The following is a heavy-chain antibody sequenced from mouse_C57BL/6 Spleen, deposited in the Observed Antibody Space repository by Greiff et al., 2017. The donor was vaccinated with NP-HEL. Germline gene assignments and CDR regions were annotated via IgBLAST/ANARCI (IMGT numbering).Heavy chain of an antibody. CDR3: ARREGAY. J-gene: IGHJ3*01. Sequence: QVQLQQPGAELVRPGTSVKLSCKASGYTFTSYWMHWVKQRPGQGLEWIGVIDPSDSYTNYNQKFKGKATLTVDTSSSTAYMQLSSLTSEDSAVYYCARREGAYWGQGTLVTVSA. CDR2: IDPSDSYT. CDR1: GYTFTSYW. V-gene: IGHV1-59*01.